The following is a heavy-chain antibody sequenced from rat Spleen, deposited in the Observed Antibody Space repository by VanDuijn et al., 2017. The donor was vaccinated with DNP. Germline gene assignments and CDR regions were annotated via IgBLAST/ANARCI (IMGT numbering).Heavy chain of an antibody. CDR3: ARWYNYFDY. J-gene: IGHJ2*01. CDR2: INYSGST. Sequence: EVQLQESGPGLVKPSQSLSLTCSVTGFSITSHYWGWIRKFPRNKMEYIGHINYSGSTFYNPFLKSRLSISRDTSKNQFFLQLSSVTTEDTATYYCARWYNYFDYWGQGVMVTVSS. D-gene: IGHD1-5*01. V-gene: IGHV3-1*01. CDR1: GFSITSHY.